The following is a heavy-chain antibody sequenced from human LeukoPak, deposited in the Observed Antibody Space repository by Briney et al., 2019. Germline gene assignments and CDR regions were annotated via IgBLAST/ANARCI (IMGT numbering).Heavy chain of an antibody. CDR1: GGFISSSSYS. V-gene: IGHV4-39*01. J-gene: IGHJ4*02. D-gene: IGHD1-1*01. CDR2: IFYSGGT. Sequence: PSETLSLTCTVSGGFISSSSYSWGWIRQPPGKGLEWLGCIFYSGGTQYNPALKSRVIISADMSKSQFSLSLTSVTAADTAVYFCARRPTTGATRFYFDQWDQGTLVTVSS. CDR3: ARRPTTGATRFYFDQ.